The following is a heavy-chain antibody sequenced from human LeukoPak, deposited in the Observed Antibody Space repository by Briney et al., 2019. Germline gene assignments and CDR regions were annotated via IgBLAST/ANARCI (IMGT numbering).Heavy chain of an antibody. D-gene: IGHD5/OR15-5a*01. CDR2: IWYDGSNN. V-gene: IGHV3-33*01. CDR3: ARDRIYHYFDY. J-gene: IGHJ4*02. Sequence: GGSLRLSCAASGSTFSSYGMHWVRQAPGKGLEWVAVIWYDGSNNYYADSVKGRFTISRDNSKNTLYLQMSSLRAEDTAVYYCARDRIYHYFDYWGQRTLVTVSS. CDR1: GSTFSSYG.